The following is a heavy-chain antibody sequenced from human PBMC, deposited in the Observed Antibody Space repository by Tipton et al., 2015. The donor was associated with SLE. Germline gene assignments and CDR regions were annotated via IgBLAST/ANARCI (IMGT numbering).Heavy chain of an antibody. D-gene: IGHD4-11*01. J-gene: IGHJ6*03. V-gene: IGHV4-34*01. CDR3: ARQVTLYYYYYFMDV. CDR2: INHCGST. Sequence: TLSLTCAVHGGSFRGYYWSWIRQPPGKGLEWIGEINHCGSTIYNPSLKSRVSISLDTSKNQFSLELSSVTATDTAVYYRARQVTLYYYYYFMDVWGKGTTVTVSS. CDR1: GGSFRGYY.